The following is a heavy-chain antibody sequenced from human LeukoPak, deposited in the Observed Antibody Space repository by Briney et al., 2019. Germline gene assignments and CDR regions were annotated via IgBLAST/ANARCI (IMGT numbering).Heavy chain of an antibody. V-gene: IGHV3-33*01. Sequence: AGSLRLSCAASGFTFSSFGMHWVRQAPGQGLEWVAVIWYDGSNIYYKDSVKGRFTISRDNSNNTLYLQMNSLRAEDTAVYYCARDTAPNGYSLDYWGQGTLVTVSS. D-gene: IGHD4-11*01. CDR1: GFTFSSFG. CDR3: ARDTAPNGYSLDY. CDR2: IWYDGSNI. J-gene: IGHJ4*02.